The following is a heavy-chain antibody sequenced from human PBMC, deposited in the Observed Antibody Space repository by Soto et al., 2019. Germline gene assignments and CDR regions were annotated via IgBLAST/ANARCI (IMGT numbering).Heavy chain of an antibody. D-gene: IGHD3-10*01. CDR3: ARDDSERPATY. CDR1: GDSITSNSYY. J-gene: IGHJ4*02. V-gene: IGHV4-61*01. Sequence: SETLSLTCTVSGDSITSNSYYWTWTRQPPGKGLEWIGCVYNGATTSYNPSLKSRVTISVDTSKNQFSLKLTSVTAADTAMYYCARDDSERPATYWGQGTLVTVSS. CDR2: VYNGATT.